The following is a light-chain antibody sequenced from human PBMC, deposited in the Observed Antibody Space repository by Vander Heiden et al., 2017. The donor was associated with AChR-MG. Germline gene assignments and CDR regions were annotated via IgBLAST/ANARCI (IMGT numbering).Light chain of an antibody. V-gene: IGLV1-44*01. Sequence: SVLTQPPSASGTPGQRVTISCPGSSPNIESNTVDWYRQLPGTAPKLLIYSKTKRPSGVPDGFSGSESGTSASLAISGLKSEDEADYYCAAGEDSLNGVVFGGGTKLTVL. CDR1: SPNIESNT. CDR3: AAGEDSLNGVV. J-gene: IGLJ2*01. CDR2: SKT.